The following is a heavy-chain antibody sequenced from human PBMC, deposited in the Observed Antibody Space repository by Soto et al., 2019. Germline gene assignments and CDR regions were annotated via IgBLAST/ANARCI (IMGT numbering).Heavy chain of an antibody. CDR2: ISWDGGST. Sequence: GGSLRLSCAASGFTFDDYTMHWVRQAPGKGLEWVSLISWDGGSTYYADSVKGRFTISRDNSKNSLYLQMNSLRTEDTALYYCAKAGGVYDSSGYYYYGMDVWGQGTTVTVSS. D-gene: IGHD3-22*01. CDR3: AKAGGVYDSSGYYYYGMDV. CDR1: GFTFDDYT. V-gene: IGHV3-43*01. J-gene: IGHJ6*02.